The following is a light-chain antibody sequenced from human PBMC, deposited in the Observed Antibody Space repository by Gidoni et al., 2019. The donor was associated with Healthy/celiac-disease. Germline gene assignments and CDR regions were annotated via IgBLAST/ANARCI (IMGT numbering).Light chain of an antibody. J-gene: IGLJ2*01. CDR3: SSYAGSNNLV. Sequence: PSASGSPGQSVTIACTGTSSDVGGYNYVSWYQQHPGKAPKLMIYEVSKRPSGVPDRFSGSKSGNTASLTASGLQAEDEADYYCSSYAGSNNLVFGGGTKLTVL. V-gene: IGLV2-8*01. CDR1: SSDVGGYNY. CDR2: EVS.